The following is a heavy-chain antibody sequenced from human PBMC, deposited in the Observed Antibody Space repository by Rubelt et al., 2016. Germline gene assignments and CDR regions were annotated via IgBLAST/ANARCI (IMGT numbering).Heavy chain of an antibody. CDR1: GGSFSGYY. CDR3: ARAWGTQSLLRGGIDF. Sequence: QVQLQQWGAGLLKPSETLSLTCAVYGGSFSGYYWSWIRQPPGKGLEWIGEINHSGSTNYNPSLKSRVTLSVDASKSQFSLKLTSGTAADTAVFYCARAWGTQSLLRGGIDFWGQGTTVTVSS. J-gene: IGHJ3*01. D-gene: IGHD3-22*01. CDR2: INHSGST. V-gene: IGHV4-34*01.